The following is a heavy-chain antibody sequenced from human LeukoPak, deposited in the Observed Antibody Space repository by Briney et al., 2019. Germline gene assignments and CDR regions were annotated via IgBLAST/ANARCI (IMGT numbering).Heavy chain of an antibody. CDR3: ARHGLIQWRYYYYYGMDV. J-gene: IGHJ6*02. Sequence: SETLSLTCAVYGGSFSGYYWSWIRQPPGKGLEWIGEINHSGSTNYNPSLKSRVTISVDTSKNQFSLKLSSVTAADTAVYYCARHGLIQWRYYYYYGMDVWGQGTTVTVSS. V-gene: IGHV4-34*01. CDR2: INHSGST. CDR1: GGSFSGYY. D-gene: IGHD5-12*01.